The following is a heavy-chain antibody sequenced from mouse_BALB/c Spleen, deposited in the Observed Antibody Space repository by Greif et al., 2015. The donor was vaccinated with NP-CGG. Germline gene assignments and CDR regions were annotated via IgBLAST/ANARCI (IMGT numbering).Heavy chain of an antibody. CDR3: ARGGGNYEFFAY. Sequence: QVQLQQSGAELVKPGASVKLSCKASGYTFTSYWMHWVKQRPGQGLEWIGEIDPSDSYTNYNQKFKGKATLTVDKSSSTAYMQLSSLTSEDSAVYYCARGGGNYEFFAYWGQGTLVTVSA. J-gene: IGHJ3*01. D-gene: IGHD2-1*01. CDR2: IDPSDSYT. CDR1: GYTFTSYW. V-gene: IGHV1-69*02.